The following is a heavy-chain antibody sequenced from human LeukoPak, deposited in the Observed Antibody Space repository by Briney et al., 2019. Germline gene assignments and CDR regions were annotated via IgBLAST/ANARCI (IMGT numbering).Heavy chain of an antibody. CDR3: ARDRGYCSSTSCSYYYYGMDV. Sequence: AGYLRLSCAASGFTVSSNYMSRVRQAPGKGLEWGSVLYSGGSTYYADSVKGRFTNSRDNSKNTLYLQMNRLRAEDTAVYYCARDRGYCSSTSCSYYYYGMDVWGQGTTVTVSS. CDR2: LYSGGST. D-gene: IGHD2-2*01. V-gene: IGHV3-53*01. CDR1: GFTVSSNY. J-gene: IGHJ6*02.